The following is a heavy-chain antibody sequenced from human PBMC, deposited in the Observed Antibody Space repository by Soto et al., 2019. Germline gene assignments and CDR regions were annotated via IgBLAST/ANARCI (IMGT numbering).Heavy chain of an antibody. CDR2: ISGSGGST. D-gene: IGHD5-18*01. CDR3: AQVMVKNWFDP. Sequence: GGSLRLSCAASGFTFSSYSMNWVRQAPGKGLEWVSAISGSGGSTYYADSVKGRFTISRDNSKNTLYLQMNSLRAEDTAVYYCAQVMVKNWFDPWGQGTLVTVSS. J-gene: IGHJ5*02. CDR1: GFTFSSYS. V-gene: IGHV3-23*01.